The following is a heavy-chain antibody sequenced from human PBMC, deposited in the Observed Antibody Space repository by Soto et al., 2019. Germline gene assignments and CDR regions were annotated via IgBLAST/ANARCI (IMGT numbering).Heavy chain of an antibody. V-gene: IGHV4-39*01. Sequence: QLQLQESGPGLVKPSETLSLTCTVSGGSISSSSYYWGWIRQPPGKGLEWIGSIYYSGSTYYNPSLKSRVTISVDTSKNPFSLKLSSVTAADTAVYYCARDRSGDILTGPSENWFDPWGQGTLVTVSS. CDR1: GGSISSSSYY. CDR2: IYYSGST. J-gene: IGHJ5*02. D-gene: IGHD3-9*01. CDR3: ARDRSGDILTGPSENWFDP.